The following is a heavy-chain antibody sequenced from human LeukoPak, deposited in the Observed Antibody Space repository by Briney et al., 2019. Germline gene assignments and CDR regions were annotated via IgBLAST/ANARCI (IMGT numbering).Heavy chain of an antibody. D-gene: IGHD3-3*01. CDR1: GYTFTSYD. CDR3: ASGSTIFGVVPYLAFDY. V-gene: IGHV1-8*01. J-gene: IGHJ4*02. CDR2: MNPNSGNT. Sequence: ASVKVSCKASGYTFTSYDINWVRQATGQGLEWTGWMNPNSGNTGYAQKFQGRVTMTRNTSISTAYMELSSLRSEDTAVYYCASGSTIFGVVPYLAFDYWGQGTLVTVSS.